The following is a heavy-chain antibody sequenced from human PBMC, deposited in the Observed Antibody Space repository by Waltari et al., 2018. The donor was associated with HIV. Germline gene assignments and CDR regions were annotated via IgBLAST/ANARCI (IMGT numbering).Heavy chain of an antibody. Sequence: QVPLQESGQGLVKPSESLSLPCTVSGCSITSYYCSWIRQPPGKGLEWSGYIYYSGSTNYNPSRKSRVTISVDTSKNQFSLKLSSVTAADTAVYYCAREGSDYYDSSAPRYYFDYWGQGTLVTVSS. CDR1: GCSITSYY. V-gene: IGHV4-59*01. J-gene: IGHJ4*02. CDR2: IYYSGST. D-gene: IGHD3-22*01. CDR3: AREGSDYYDSSAPRYYFDY.